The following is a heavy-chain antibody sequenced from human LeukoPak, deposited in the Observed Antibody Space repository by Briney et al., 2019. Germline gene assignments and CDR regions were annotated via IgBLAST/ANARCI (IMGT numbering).Heavy chain of an antibody. D-gene: IGHD3-3*01. CDR3: ARDFYDFWSGYYFDY. CDR2: IYTSGST. J-gene: IGHJ4*02. V-gene: IGHV4-61*02. CDR1: GGSISSGSYY. Sequence: PSETLSLTCTVSGGSISSGSYYWSWIRQPAGKGLEWIGRIYTSGSTNYNPSLKSRVTISVDTSKNQFSLKLSSVTAADTAVYYCARDFYDFWSGYYFDYWGQGTLVTVSS.